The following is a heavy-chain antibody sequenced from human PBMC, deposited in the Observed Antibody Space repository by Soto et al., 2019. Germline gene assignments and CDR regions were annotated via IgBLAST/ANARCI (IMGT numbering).Heavy chain of an antibody. V-gene: IGHV1-69*12. CDR1: GGTFSSYA. CDR2: IIPIFGTA. CDR3: ARHPGRPYYYYGMDV. J-gene: IGHJ6*02. Sequence: QVQLVQSGAEVKKPGSSVKVSCKASGGTFSSYAISWVRQAPGQGLEWMGGIIPIFGTADYAQKFQGRVTNTAAESTSTAYMELSSLRSEDTAVYYCARHPGRPYYYYGMDVWGQGTTVTVSS. D-gene: IGHD2-15*01.